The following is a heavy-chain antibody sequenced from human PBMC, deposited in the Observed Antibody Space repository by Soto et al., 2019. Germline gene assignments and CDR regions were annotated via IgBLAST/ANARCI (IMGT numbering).Heavy chain of an antibody. V-gene: IGHV1-69*06. CDR1: GGTFSSYA. J-gene: IGHJ4*02. Sequence: QVQLVQSGAEVKKPGSSVKVSCKASGGTFSSYAISWVRQAPGQGLEWMGGIIPIFGTANYAQKFQGRVTITADKSTSTAYMELSSLRSEDTAVYYCVREVAIVVVVAGGYYFDYWGQGTLVTVSS. CDR2: IIPIFGTA. CDR3: VREVAIVVVVAGGYYFDY. D-gene: IGHD2-15*01.